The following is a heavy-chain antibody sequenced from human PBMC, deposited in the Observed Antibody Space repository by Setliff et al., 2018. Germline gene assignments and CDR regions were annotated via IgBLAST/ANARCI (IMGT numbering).Heavy chain of an antibody. Sequence: PSETMSLTCNVSGASISSSYWTWIRQPPGNELEWISYVYSSSSPYYEPSLESRVTMSIDTSKNQISLQWRSLTAADTAVYYCVRALYDYSFESWGQGTLVTVSS. CDR1: GASISSSY. V-gene: IGHV4-4*08. J-gene: IGHJ4*02. CDR2: VYSSSSP. D-gene: IGHD4-4*01. CDR3: VRALYDYSFES.